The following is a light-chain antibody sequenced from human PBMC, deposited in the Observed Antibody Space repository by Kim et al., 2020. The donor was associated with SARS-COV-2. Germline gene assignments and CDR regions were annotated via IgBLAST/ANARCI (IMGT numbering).Light chain of an antibody. Sequence: IVLTQSPGTLSLSPGETATLSCRASQSVASKYLAWYQQKPGQAPRLLIFDASTRAAGISDRFSGGGSGTDFTLTISSLEPEDFAVYYCQQRSNWLSITFGQGTRLEIK. CDR2: DAS. J-gene: IGKJ5*01. V-gene: IGKV3D-20*02. CDR1: QSVASKY. CDR3: QQRSNWLSIT.